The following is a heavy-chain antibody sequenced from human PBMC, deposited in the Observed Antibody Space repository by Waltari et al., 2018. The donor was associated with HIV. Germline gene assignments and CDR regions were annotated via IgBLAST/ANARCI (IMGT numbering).Heavy chain of an antibody. V-gene: IGHV1-46*01. Sequence: QVQLVQSGAEVKKPGASVKVSCKASGFTFTTYYIHWVRQAPGHGLEGMGVIKPRGGTPSYAKKLQCSVTMSIDTSTSTVNLELRGLKSEDSDVYFCARGPYYYDRSSYKNKNFGMDVWGQGTTVSVSS. CDR3: ARGPYYYDRSSYKNKNFGMDV. J-gene: IGHJ6*02. CDR1: GFTFTTYY. CDR2: IKPRGGTP. D-gene: IGHD3-22*01.